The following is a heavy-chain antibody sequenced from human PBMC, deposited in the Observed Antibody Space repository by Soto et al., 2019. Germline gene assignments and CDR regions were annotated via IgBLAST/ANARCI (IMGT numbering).Heavy chain of an antibody. CDR3: ARCSENYYDSSGSSNWFDP. D-gene: IGHD3-22*01. V-gene: IGHV4-34*01. J-gene: IGHJ5*02. CDR1: GGSFSGYY. Sequence: QVQLQQWGAGLLKPSETLSLTCAVYGGSFSGYYWSWIRQPPGKGLEWIGEINHSGSTNYNPSLKSRVPISVDTSMNQFSLKLSSVTAADTTVYYCARCSENYYDSSGSSNWFDPWGQGTLVTVSS. CDR2: INHSGST.